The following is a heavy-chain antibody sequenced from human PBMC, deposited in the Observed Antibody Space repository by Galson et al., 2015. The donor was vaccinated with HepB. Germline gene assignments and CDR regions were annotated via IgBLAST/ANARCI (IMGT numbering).Heavy chain of an antibody. CDR2: IDPSDSYT. V-gene: IGHV5-10-1*01. Sequence: QSGAEVKKPGESLRISCKGSGYSFTSYWISWVRQMPGKGLEWMGRIDPSDSYTNYSPSFQGHVTISADKSISTAYLQWSSLKASDTAMYYCARPQRPWYSSTGHNAFDIWGQGTMVTVSS. J-gene: IGHJ3*02. CDR1: GYSFTSYW. D-gene: IGHD6-13*01. CDR3: ARPQRPWYSSTGHNAFDI.